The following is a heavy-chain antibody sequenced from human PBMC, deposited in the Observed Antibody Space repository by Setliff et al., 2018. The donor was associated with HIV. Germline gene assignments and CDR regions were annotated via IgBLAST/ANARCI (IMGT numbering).Heavy chain of an antibody. D-gene: IGHD1-1*01. CDR3: ASEKVAWTVSDSFLEF. Sequence: SETLSLTCTVYGGSFSGYYWSWIRQPPGKGLEWIGEINHSGSTNYNPSLKSRVTISLDTSKNQFSLRLISVTAADTAVYYCASEKVAWTVSDSFLEFWGQGVPVTVSS. CDR2: INHSGST. CDR1: GGSFSGYY. J-gene: IGHJ4*02. V-gene: IGHV4-34*01.